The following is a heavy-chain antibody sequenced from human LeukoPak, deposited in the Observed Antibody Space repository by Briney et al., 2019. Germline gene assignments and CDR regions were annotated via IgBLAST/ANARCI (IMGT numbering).Heavy chain of an antibody. D-gene: IGHD6-13*01. CDR2: MNPNSGNT. CDR1: GYTFTSYD. CDR3: ARDIAAAGIPPPNWFDP. V-gene: IGHV1-8*01. J-gene: IGHJ5*02. Sequence: VASVKVSCKASGYTFTSYDINWVRQATGQGLEWMGWMNPNSGNTGYAQKFQGRVTMTRNTSISTAYMELSSLRSEDTAVYYCARDIAAAGIPPPNWFDPWGQGTLVTVSS.